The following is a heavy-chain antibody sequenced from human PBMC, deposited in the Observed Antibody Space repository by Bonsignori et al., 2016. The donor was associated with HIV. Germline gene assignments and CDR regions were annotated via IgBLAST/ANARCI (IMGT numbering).Heavy chain of an antibody. CDR3: AKDIGYLVVITDAFDI. J-gene: IGHJ3*02. CDR2: IRYDGSNK. V-gene: IGHV3-30*02. Sequence: WIRQPPGKGLEWVAFIRYDGSNKYYADSVKGRFTISRDNSKNTLYLQMNSLRAEDTAVYYCAKDIGYLVVITDAFDIWGQGTMVTVSS. D-gene: IGHD3-22*01.